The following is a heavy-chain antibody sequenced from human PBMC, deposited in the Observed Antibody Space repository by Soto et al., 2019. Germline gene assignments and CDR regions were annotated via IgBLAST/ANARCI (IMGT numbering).Heavy chain of an antibody. V-gene: IGHV1-69*01. D-gene: IGHD2-2*01. CDR1: GGTVSSYA. Sequence: QVQLVQSGAEVKKPGSSVKVSCKASGGTVSSYAISWVRQAPGQGLEWMGGIIPIFGTANYAQKFQGRVTITADESTSTAYMELSSPRSDDTAVYYCARDEVTAAPAEVAFDPWGQGTLVTVSS. CDR3: ARDEVTAAPAEVAFDP. CDR2: IIPIFGTA. J-gene: IGHJ5*02.